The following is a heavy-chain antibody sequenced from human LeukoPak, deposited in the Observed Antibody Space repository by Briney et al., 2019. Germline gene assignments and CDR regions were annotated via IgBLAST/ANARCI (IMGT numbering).Heavy chain of an antibody. CDR1: GGSISSGSYY. J-gene: IGHJ5*02. CDR3: AIGSLVDEMFDP. D-gene: IGHD2-15*01. V-gene: IGHV4-61*02. Sequence: SETLSLTCTVSGGSISSGSYYWSWIRQPAGKGLEWIGRIYTSGSTNYNPSLKSRVTISVDTSKNQFSLKLSSVTAADTAVYYCAIGSLVDEMFDPWGQGTLVTVSS. CDR2: IYTSGST.